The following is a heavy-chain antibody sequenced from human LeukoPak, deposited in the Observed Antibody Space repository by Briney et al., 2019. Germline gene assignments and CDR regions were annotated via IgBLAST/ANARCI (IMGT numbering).Heavy chain of an antibody. V-gene: IGHV1-69*02. CDR3: ASLYYDNSGYFRWLDP. D-gene: IGHD3-22*01. CDR2: VIPVLGMA. CDR1: GGTFGSHT. Sequence: ASVKVSCKASGGTFGSHTISWVRQAPGQGLEWVGRVIPVLGMATHAQSFQGRVTITADKSTSTAYMELSSLRSEDTAVYYCASLYYDNSGYFRWLDPWGQGTLVTVSS. J-gene: IGHJ5*02.